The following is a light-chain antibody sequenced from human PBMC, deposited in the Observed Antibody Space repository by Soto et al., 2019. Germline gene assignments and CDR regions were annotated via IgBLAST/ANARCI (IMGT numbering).Light chain of an antibody. Sequence: EIVLTQYPGTLSLSPGERATLSCRASQTISDNYLAWYQQKPGQAPRLLIYRASSRATGIPDRFSGSGSGTDFTLTISRLEPEDFAVYYCHQCGNSWWTFGQGTKVEIK. CDR3: HQCGNSWWT. CDR1: QTISDNY. V-gene: IGKV3-20*01. J-gene: IGKJ1*01. CDR2: RAS.